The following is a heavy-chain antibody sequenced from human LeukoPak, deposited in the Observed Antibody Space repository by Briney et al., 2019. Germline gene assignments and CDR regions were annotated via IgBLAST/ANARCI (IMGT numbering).Heavy chain of an antibody. CDR2: ISYDGSNR. V-gene: IGHV3-30*18. J-gene: IGHJ6*02. CDR3: AKDLYLQYCRGSACYLNYYNMDV. Sequence: GGSLRLSCAASGFTFSSYGMHWVRQAPGKGLEWGAVISYDGSNRYYADSVKGRFTISRDNSKNTLYLQVNGLRAEDTAVYYCAKDLYLQYCRGSACYLNYYNMDVWGQGTTVAVSS. D-gene: IGHD2-15*01. CDR1: GFTFSSYG.